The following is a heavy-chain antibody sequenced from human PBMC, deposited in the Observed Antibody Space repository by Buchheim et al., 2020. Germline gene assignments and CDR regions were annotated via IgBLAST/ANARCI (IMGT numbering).Heavy chain of an antibody. V-gene: IGHV1-69*02. D-gene: IGHD2-2*02. CDR1: GGTFSSYT. CDR2: IIPILGIA. Sequence: QVQLVQSGAEVKKPGSSVKVSCKASGGTFSSYTISWVRQAPGQGLEWMGRIIPILGIANYAQKFQGRVTITADKSTSTAYMELSSLRSEDTAVYYCARGYCSSTSCYNGKYYYYYGMDVWGQGTT. J-gene: IGHJ6*02. CDR3: ARGYCSSTSCYNGKYYYYYGMDV.